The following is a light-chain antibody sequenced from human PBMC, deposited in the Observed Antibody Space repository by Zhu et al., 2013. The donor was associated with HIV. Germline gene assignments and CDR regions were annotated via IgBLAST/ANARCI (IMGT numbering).Light chain of an antibody. J-gene: IGKJ1*01. CDR2: GAS. V-gene: IGKV3-15*01. Sequence: ETVMTQSPATLSVSPGERATLSCRASQSISSNLAWYQHKPGQAPRLLIYGASTRATGIPARFSGSGSGTEFTLTITSLQSEDFAVYYCQQYNNWLWTFGQGTTVEI. CDR3: QQYNNWLWT. CDR1: QSISSN.